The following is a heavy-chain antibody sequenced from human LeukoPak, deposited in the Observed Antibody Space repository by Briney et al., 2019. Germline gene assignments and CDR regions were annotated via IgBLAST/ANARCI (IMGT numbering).Heavy chain of an antibody. CDR1: GFTLSNYS. CDR3: ARDHVQRDGNNFDF. J-gene: IGHJ4*02. CDR2: ISSSNGFM. Sequence: GGSLRLSCAVSGFTLSNYSMTWVRQTPGKGLEWVSSISSSNGFMFYTDSVKGRFTISRDNAQNSLYLQMNSLRVEDTALYYCARDHVQRDGNNFDFWGQGTLVTLSS. V-gene: IGHV3-21*01. D-gene: IGHD5-24*01.